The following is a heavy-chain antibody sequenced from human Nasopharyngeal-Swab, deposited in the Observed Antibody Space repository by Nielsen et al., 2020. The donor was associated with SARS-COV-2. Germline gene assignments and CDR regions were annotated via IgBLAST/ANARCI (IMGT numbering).Heavy chain of an antibody. V-gene: IGHV4-34*01. D-gene: IGHD3-9*01. CDR1: GGFFRGFY. CDR3: ARGLRKVPIFPASQYYFDY. J-gene: IGHJ4*02. CDR2: INDSGST. Sequence: SETLSLTCAVYGGFFRGFYWSWIRQPPGKGLEWIGEINDSGSTNSNPSLTSRVTMSVDTSKSQFSLKLNSVTAADTAVYYCARGLRKVPIFPASQYYFDYWGQGTLVTVSS.